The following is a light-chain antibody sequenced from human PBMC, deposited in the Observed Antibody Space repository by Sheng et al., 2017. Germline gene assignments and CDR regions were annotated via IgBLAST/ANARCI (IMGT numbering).Light chain of an antibody. V-gene: IGLV2-14*03. CDR1: ISDIGGDYY. J-gene: IGLJ3*02. CDR3: SSYTTGNTVV. CDR2: DVT. Sequence: QSALAQPASVSGSPGQSITISCTGTISDIGGDYYVSWYQQHPGKAPKLIIYDVTKRPSGTSDRFSASRSGNTASLTISGLQAEDEGDYFCSSYTTGNTVVFGGGTKLTVL.